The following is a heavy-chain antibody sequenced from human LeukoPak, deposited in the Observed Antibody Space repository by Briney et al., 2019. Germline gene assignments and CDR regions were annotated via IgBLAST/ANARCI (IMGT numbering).Heavy chain of an antibody. CDR3: ARGDYDILTGYLAPGAFDI. J-gene: IGHJ3*02. CDR1: GGTFSSYA. Sequence: ASVKVSCXASGGTFSSYAISWVRQAPGQGLEWMGGIIPIFGTTNYAQKFQGRVTITTDESTSTAYMELRSPRSEDTAVYYCARGDYDILTGYLAPGAFDIWGQGTMVTVSS. V-gene: IGHV1-69*05. CDR2: IIPIFGTT. D-gene: IGHD3-9*01.